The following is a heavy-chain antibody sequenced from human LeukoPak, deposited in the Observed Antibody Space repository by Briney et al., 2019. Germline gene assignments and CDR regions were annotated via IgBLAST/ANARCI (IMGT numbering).Heavy chain of an antibody. CDR2: IYYSGST. CDR1: GGSISTRSYY. D-gene: IGHD1-1*01. CDR3: ARQGDYWRAFDP. V-gene: IGHV4-39*01. Sequence: SETLSLTCTVSGGSISTRSYYWGWLRQPPGKGLEWIGSIYYSGSTYYNPSLKSRVTISADTSKNQFSLKLSSVTAADTAVYYCARQGDYWRAFDPWGQGTMVTVSS. J-gene: IGHJ3*01.